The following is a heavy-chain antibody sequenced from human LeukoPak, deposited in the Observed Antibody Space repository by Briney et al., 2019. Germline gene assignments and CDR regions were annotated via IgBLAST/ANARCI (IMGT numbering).Heavy chain of an antibody. CDR2: ILYDGSNK. Sequence: GGSLRLSCAASGFTFSSYAMHWVRQAPGRGLEWVAVILYDGSNKYYADSVKGRFTISRDNPRNTLLLQMNSLRAEDTAVYYCARDGQWLQDFDYWGQGTLVTVSS. D-gene: IGHD5-12*01. J-gene: IGHJ4*02. CDR3: ARDGQWLQDFDY. V-gene: IGHV3-30-3*01. CDR1: GFTFSSYA.